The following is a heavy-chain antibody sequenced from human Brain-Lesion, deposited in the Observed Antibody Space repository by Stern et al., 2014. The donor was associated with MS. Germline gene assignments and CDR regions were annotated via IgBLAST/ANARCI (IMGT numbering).Heavy chain of an antibody. CDR2: IYYSGST. CDR1: GGSISSYY. CDR3: ARAELELRYGETVYYFDY. V-gene: IGHV4-59*01. D-gene: IGHD1-7*01. Sequence: QVQLVQSGPGLVKPSETLSLTCPVSGGSISSYYWSWIRQPPGKGLEWIGYIYYSGSTNYNPSLKSRVTISVDTSKNQFSLKLSSVTAADTAVYYCARAELELRYGETVYYFDYWGQGTLVTVSS. J-gene: IGHJ4*02.